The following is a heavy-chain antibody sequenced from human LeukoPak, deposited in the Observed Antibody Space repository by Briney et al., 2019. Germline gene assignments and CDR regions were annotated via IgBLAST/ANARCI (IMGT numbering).Heavy chain of an antibody. CDR2: ISSNGGST. V-gene: IGHV3-64D*06. D-gene: IGHD3-3*01. CDR3: AKGNELRITIFGVVTLEDYYGMDV. Sequence: GGSLRLSCSASGFTFSSYAMHWVRQAPGRGLEYVSAISSNGGSTYYADSVKGRFTISRDNSKNTLYLQMSSLRAEDTAVYYCAKGNELRITIFGVVTLEDYYGMDVWGQGTTVTVSS. CDR1: GFTFSSYA. J-gene: IGHJ6*02.